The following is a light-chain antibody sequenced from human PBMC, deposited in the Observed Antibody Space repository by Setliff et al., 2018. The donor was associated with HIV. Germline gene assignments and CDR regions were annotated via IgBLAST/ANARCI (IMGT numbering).Light chain of an antibody. J-gene: IGLJ1*01. V-gene: IGLV2-14*03. CDR1: SSDVGTYNF. CDR2: DFS. Sequence: QSVLTQPASVSGSPGQSITISCTGTSSDVGTYNFVSWYQQHPGKAPKLMIYDFSYRPSGVSNRFSGSKYGNAASLTISGLQAEDEADYYCSSYTSRTPLYVFGTGTKVTVL. CDR3: SSYTSRTPLYV.